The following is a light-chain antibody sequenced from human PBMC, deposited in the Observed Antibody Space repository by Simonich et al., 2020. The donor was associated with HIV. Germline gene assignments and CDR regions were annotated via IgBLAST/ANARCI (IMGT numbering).Light chain of an antibody. CDR3: QQYYSTPFT. CDR2: WAS. J-gene: IGKJ3*01. Sequence: DIVMTQSPDSLAVSLGERATINCKSSQSVLYSSNNKNYLAWYQQKPGQPPQLLIYWASTRESGVPDRFSRSGSGTDFTLTISSLQAEDVAVYYCQQYYSTPFTFGPGTKVDIK. V-gene: IGKV4-1*01. CDR1: QSVLYSSNNKNY.